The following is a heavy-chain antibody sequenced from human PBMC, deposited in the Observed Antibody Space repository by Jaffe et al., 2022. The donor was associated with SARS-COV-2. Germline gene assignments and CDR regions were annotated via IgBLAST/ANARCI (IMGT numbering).Heavy chain of an antibody. CDR2: ISSSSSYI. V-gene: IGHV3-21*01. CDR1: GFTFSSYS. Sequence: EVQLVESGGGLVKPGGSLRLSCAASGFTFSSYSMNWVRQAPGKGLEWVSSISSSSSYIYYADSVKGRFTISRDNAKNSLYLQMNSLRAEDTAVYYCARDRDTAMELSDAFDIWGQGTMVTVSS. CDR3: ARDRDTAMELSDAFDI. J-gene: IGHJ3*02. D-gene: IGHD5-18*01.